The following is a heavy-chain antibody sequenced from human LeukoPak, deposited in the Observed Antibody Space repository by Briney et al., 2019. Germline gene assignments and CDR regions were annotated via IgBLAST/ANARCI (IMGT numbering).Heavy chain of an antibody. CDR1: GGSISNY. D-gene: IGHD4-23*01. CDR3: ASGYGGNPDAFDI. J-gene: IGHJ3*02. CDR2: IYHSGST. Sequence: SETLSLTCTVSGGSISNYWSWIRQPPGKGLEWIGYIYHSGSTYYNPSLKSRVTISVDRSKNQFSLKLSSVTAADTAVYYCASGYGGNPDAFDIWGQGTMVTVSS. V-gene: IGHV4-59*12.